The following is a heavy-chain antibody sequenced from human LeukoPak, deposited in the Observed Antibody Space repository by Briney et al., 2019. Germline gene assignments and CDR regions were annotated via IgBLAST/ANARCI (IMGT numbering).Heavy chain of an antibody. D-gene: IGHD6-25*01. CDR2: IKSKTDGGTT. CDR3: TTASGSDELDY. CDR1: GFTFSNAW. V-gene: IGHV3-15*01. J-gene: IGHJ4*02. Sequence: PGGSLRLSCAASGFTFSNAWMSWVRQAPGKGLEWVGRIKSKTDGGTTDYAAPVKGRFTISRDDSKNTLCLQMNSLKTEDTAVYYCTTASGSDELDYWGQGTLVTVSS.